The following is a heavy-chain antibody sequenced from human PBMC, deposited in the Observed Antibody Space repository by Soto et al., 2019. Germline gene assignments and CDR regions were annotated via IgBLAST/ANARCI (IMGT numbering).Heavy chain of an antibody. D-gene: IGHD4-17*01. CDR2: MYHSGST. Sequence: ASETLSLTCTVSGGSISSGDYYWSWIRQPPGKGLEWIGYMYHSGSTYYNPSLKSRVTISVDTSKNQFSLKLSSVTAADTAVYYCARAGGYGDFDYWGQGTLVTVSS. CDR1: GGSISSGDYY. CDR3: ARAGGYGDFDY. J-gene: IGHJ4*02. V-gene: IGHV4-30-4*02.